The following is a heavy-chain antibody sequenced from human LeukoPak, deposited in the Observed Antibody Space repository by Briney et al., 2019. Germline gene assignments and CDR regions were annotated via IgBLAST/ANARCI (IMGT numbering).Heavy chain of an antibody. J-gene: IGHJ3*02. Sequence: GGSLRLSCAASGFTFSSYSMNWVRQAPGKGLEWVSSISSSSSYIYYADSVKGRFTISRDNAKNSLYLQMNSLRAEDTAVYYCARASRDRVIVVVVAATRDDFDIWGQGTMVTVSS. CDR1: GFTFSSYS. D-gene: IGHD2-15*01. CDR3: ARASRDRVIVVVVAATRDDFDI. V-gene: IGHV3-21*01. CDR2: ISSSSSYI.